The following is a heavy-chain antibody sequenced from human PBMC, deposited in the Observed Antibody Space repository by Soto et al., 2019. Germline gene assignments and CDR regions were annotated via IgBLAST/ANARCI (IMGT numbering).Heavy chain of an antibody. V-gene: IGHV6-1*01. CDR2: TFYRSKWYY. CDR1: GDSVSSTSAA. J-gene: IGHJ6*02. CDR3: SRRLKLGADYYGMDV. D-gene: IGHD1-26*01. Sequence: SETLSLTCAISGDSVSSTSAAWNWIRQSPSRGLEWLGRTFYRSKWYYDYAVSVKSRITINPDTSKNQFSLQLNSVTPEDTAVYYCSRRLKLGADYYGMDVWGQGTTVTVSS.